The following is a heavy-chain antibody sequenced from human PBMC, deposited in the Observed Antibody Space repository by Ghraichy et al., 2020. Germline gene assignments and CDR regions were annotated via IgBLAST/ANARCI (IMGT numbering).Heavy chain of an antibody. CDR3: AQIRVGMVRGVFDY. V-gene: IGHV2-5*02. CDR2: IYWDDDK. D-gene: IGHD3-10*01. Sequence: SGPTLVKPTQTLTLTCTFSGFSLSTSGVGVGWIRQPPGKALEWLALIYWDDDKRYSPSLKSRLTITKDTSKNQVVLTMTNMDPVDTATYYCAQIRVGMVRGVFDYWGQGTLVTVSS. CDR1: GFSLSTSGVG. J-gene: IGHJ4*02.